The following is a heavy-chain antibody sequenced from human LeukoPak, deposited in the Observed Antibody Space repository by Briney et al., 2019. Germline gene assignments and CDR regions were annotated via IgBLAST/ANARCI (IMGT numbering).Heavy chain of an antibody. CDR3: ARDPRLRLKRSGWFDP. Sequence: PGGSLRLSCAASGFVFSGYYMSWIRQAPGKGLEWVSYISSSGSPIYYAESVKGRFTISRDNAKNSLYLQMNSLRTEDTAVYYCARDPRLRLKRSGWFDPWGQGTLVTVSS. CDR2: ISSSGSPI. CDR1: GFVFSGYY. J-gene: IGHJ5*02. V-gene: IGHV3-11*04. D-gene: IGHD4-17*01.